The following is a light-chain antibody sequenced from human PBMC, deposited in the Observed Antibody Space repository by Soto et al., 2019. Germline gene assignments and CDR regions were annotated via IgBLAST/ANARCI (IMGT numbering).Light chain of an antibody. V-gene: IGKV3D-15*01. CDR1: QSVGSN. J-gene: IGKJ2*01. CDR3: QQYNSWPPYS. Sequence: EIVMTQSPATLSVSPGETATLSCRASQSVGSNLAWYQQKPGQAPRLLIYGASTRATGIPARFSGSGSGTEFTLTISSLQFGDSAFFYCQQYNSWPPYSFGQGTKLEIK. CDR2: GAS.